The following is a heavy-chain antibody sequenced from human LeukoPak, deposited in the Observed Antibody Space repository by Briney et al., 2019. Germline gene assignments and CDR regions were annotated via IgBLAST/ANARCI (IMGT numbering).Heavy chain of an antibody. D-gene: IGHD6-19*01. V-gene: IGHV4-61*02. Sequence: SQTLSLTCTVSGDSISSGSYYWSWIRQPAGKGLEWIGRVYTSGSTNYNPSLKSRVTISVDTSKNQFSLKLSSVTAADTAVYYCASYSSKAFDIWGQGTMVTVSS. CDR1: GDSISSGSYY. CDR3: ASYSSKAFDI. J-gene: IGHJ3*02. CDR2: VYTSGST.